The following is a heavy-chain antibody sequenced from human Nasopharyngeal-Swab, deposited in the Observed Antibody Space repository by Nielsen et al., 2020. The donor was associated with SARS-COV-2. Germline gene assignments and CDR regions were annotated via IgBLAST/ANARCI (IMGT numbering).Heavy chain of an antibody. D-gene: IGHD6-13*01. Sequence: SVKVSCKASGGTFSTYGISWVRQAPGQGLEWMGGIIPMFHRANYAQKFQGRVTITADESTSTASMELSSLRSEDTAVYYCARGAAGDYWGQGTLVTVSS. CDR2: IIPMFHRA. CDR3: ARGAAGDY. V-gene: IGHV1-69*13. CDR1: GGTFSTYG. J-gene: IGHJ4*02.